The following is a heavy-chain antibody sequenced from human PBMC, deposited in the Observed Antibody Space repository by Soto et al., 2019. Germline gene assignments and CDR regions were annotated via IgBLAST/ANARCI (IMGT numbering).Heavy chain of an antibody. CDR3: ARVEDYDFWSGPRGWFDP. V-gene: IGHV1-18*01. J-gene: IGHJ5*02. Sequence: ASVKVSCKASGYTFTSYGISWVRQAPGQGLEWMGWISAYNGNTNYAQKLQGRVTMTTDTSTSTAYMELRSLRSDDTAVYYCARVEDYDFWSGPRGWFDPWGQGTLVTVSS. D-gene: IGHD3-3*01. CDR1: GYTFTSYG. CDR2: ISAYNGNT.